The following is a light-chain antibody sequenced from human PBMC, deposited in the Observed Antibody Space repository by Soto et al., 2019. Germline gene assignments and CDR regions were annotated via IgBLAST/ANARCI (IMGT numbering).Light chain of an antibody. CDR2: GAS. CDR3: QQSYDTPLCT. V-gene: IGKV1-39*01. CDR1: QSISTY. J-gene: IGKJ5*01. Sequence: DIQMTQSPSSLSASVGDRVTITCRASQSISTYLNWYQQKPGKAPKLLIYGASTLQSGVPSRFSGSGSVTDFALTITSLQPEDFATYYCQQSYDTPLCTFGQGTRLEI.